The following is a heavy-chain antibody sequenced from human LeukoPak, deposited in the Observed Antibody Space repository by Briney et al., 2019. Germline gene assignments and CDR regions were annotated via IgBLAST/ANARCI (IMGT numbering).Heavy chain of an antibody. CDR2: IIPIFGTA. V-gene: IGHV1-69*13. Sequence: SVKVSCKASEGTFSSYAISWVRQAPGQGLEWMGGIIPIFGTANYAQKFQGRVTITADESTSTAYMELSSLRSEDTAVYYCARDQGYYYDSSGYYYYDYWGQGTLVTVSS. J-gene: IGHJ4*02. D-gene: IGHD3-22*01. CDR3: ARDQGYYYDSSGYYYYDY. CDR1: EGTFSSYA.